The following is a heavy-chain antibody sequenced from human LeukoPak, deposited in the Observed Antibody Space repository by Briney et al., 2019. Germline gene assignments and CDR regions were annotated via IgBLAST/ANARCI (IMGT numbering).Heavy chain of an antibody. D-gene: IGHD6-13*01. CDR1: GGSISGYY. Sequence: SETLSLTCTVSGGSISGYYWTWIRQPPGKGLEWIGYIYDSGTTNYNPSLKRRVTILVDTSKNQFSLKLSSVTAADTAVYYCAREFSSSWHLAFDIWGQGTMVTVSS. CDR3: AREFSSSWHLAFDI. V-gene: IGHV4-59*12. CDR2: IYDSGTT. J-gene: IGHJ3*02.